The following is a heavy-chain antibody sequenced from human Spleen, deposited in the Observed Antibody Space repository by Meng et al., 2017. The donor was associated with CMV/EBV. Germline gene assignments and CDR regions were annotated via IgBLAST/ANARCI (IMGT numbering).Heavy chain of an antibody. Sequence: GEALKISCAASGFTFSDYYMSWIRQAPGKGLEWVSYISSSGSTIYYADSVKCRFTISRDNAKNSPYLQINSLRAEDTAVYYCARGLVYSSSWYYYGMDVWGQGTTVTVSS. CDR2: ISSSGSTI. V-gene: IGHV3-11*04. J-gene: IGHJ6*02. CDR1: GFTFSDYY. D-gene: IGHD6-13*01. CDR3: ARGLVYSSSWYYYGMDV.